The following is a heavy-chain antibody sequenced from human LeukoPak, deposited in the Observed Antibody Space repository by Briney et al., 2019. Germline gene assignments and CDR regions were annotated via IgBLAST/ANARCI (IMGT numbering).Heavy chain of an antibody. J-gene: IGHJ4*02. CDR1: GFTFSSYG. CDR2: IRYDGSNK. Sequence: PGGSLRLSCAASGFTFSSYGMHWVRQAPGKGLEWVAFIRYDGSNKYYADSVKGRFTISRDNSKNTLYLQMNSLRAEDTAVYYCARGYSSGWYGYYFDYWGQGTLVTVSS. V-gene: IGHV3-30*02. CDR3: ARGYSSGWYGYYFDY. D-gene: IGHD6-19*01.